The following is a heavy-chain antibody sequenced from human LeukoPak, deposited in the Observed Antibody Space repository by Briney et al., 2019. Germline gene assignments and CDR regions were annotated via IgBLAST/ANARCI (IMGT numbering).Heavy chain of an antibody. V-gene: IGHV3-23*01. D-gene: IGHD3-22*01. CDR3: AKDLVPITMLVVVNDY. J-gene: IGHJ4*02. CDR1: GFTFSSYA. CDR2: ISGSGGST. Sequence: PGGSLRLSCAASGFTFSSYAMSWVRQAPGKGLVWVSAISGSGGSTYYAASVRGRFTISRDNSKNTLYLQMNSLRAEDTAVYYCAKDLVPITMLVVVNDYWGQGTLVTVSS.